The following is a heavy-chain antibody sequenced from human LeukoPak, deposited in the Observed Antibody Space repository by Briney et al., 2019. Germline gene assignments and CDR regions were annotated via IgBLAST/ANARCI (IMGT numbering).Heavy chain of an antibody. V-gene: IGHV3-23*01. CDR3: AIDRISGSYFGLDY. J-gene: IGHJ4*02. CDR2: ISPGGGTT. CDR1: GFSFASEA. D-gene: IGHD1-26*01. Sequence: GGSLRLSCVVSGFSFASEAMSWVRQSPGRGLEWVSSISPGGGTTYYADSVKGRFTISRDNSKNTLSVQMNSLRAEDTAIYYCAIDRISGSYFGLDYWGQGTLVTVSS.